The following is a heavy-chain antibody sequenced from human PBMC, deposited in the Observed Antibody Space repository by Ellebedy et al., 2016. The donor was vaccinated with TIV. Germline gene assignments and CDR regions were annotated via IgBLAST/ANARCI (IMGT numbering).Heavy chain of an antibody. CDR3: APLRLWFGELLSSDN. J-gene: IGHJ4*02. D-gene: IGHD3-10*01. Sequence: GESLKISXVASGFTFRNYVMSWVRQAPGKGLEWVSAISGTAVTTYYADSVKGRFTISRDNSKNTLYLEMNSLRTEDTAVCYCAPLRLWFGELLSSDNWGQGTRVTVSS. CDR1: GFTFRNYV. CDR2: ISGTAVTT. V-gene: IGHV3-23*01.